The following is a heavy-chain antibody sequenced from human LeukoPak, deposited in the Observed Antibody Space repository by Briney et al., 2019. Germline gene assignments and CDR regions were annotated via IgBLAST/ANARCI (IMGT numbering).Heavy chain of an antibody. CDR3: ATYRQVLLPFES. CDR1: GFTFSSYA. J-gene: IGHJ4*02. V-gene: IGHV3-30*04. Sequence: GGSLRLSCAASGFTFSSYAMHWVRQAPGKGLEWVAVISSDGSNKYYADSMKGRFTISRDNSKNTLYPQMNSLRAEDTAIYYCATYRQVLLPFESWGQGTLVTVSS. CDR2: ISSDGSNK. D-gene: IGHD2-8*02.